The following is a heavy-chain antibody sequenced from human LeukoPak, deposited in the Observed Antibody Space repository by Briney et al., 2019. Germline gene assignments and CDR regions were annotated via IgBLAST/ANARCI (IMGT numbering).Heavy chain of an antibody. CDR1: GVTFSSYA. CDR3: ARDRAPHSSSWYGYFDY. J-gene: IGHJ4*02. D-gene: IGHD6-13*01. V-gene: IGHV1-69*05. Sequence: SLKVSCKASGVTFSSYAISWVRQAPGQGLEWMGGIIPIFGTANYAQKFQGRVTITTDESTSTAYMELSSLRSEDTAVYYCARDRAPHSSSWYGYFDYWGQGTLVTVSS. CDR2: IIPIFGTA.